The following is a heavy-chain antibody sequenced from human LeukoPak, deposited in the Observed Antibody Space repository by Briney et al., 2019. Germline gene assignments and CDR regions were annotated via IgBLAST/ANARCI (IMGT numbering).Heavy chain of an antibody. Sequence: PSETLSLTCTVSGGSISSYYWGWIRQPPGKGLEWIGSIYYSGSTYYNPSLKSRVTISVDTSKNQFSLKLSSVTAADTAVYYCARQHGSMIKGVYFDYWGQGTLVTVSS. CDR1: GGSISSYY. CDR2: IYYSGST. J-gene: IGHJ4*02. D-gene: IGHD3-22*01. CDR3: ARQHGSMIKGVYFDY. V-gene: IGHV4-39*01.